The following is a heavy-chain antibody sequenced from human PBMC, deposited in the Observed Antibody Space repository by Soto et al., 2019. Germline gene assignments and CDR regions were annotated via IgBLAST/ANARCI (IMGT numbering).Heavy chain of an antibody. CDR2: IMGIFGTS. V-gene: IGHV1-69*12. J-gene: IGHJ5*02. CDR3: ARGSVYRSSLNWIDP. D-gene: IGHD5-12*01. Sequence: QVQLVQSGAEVKKPGSSVKVSCKASGGTFSSNAISWVRQAPGQGLEWMGEIMGIFGTSNYAQEFQGRVTITADECRSTAYMELRSLRSEDTAVYYCARGSVYRSSLNWIDPWGQGNLVNVSA. CDR1: GGTFSSNA.